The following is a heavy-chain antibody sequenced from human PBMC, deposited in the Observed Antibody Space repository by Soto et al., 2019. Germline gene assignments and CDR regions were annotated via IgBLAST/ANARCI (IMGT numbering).Heavy chain of an antibody. CDR3: ARQDGDGLYYFDY. CDR2: IYPRDSDT. Sequence: PGESLKISCKGSGYSFAFYLIAWVRQMPGKGLEWIGVIYPRDSDTRYSPSFQGQVTISTDKSINTAYLQWSSLKASDTAMYYCARQDGDGLYYFDYWGQGNLVTVSS. D-gene: IGHD4-17*01. V-gene: IGHV5-51*01. J-gene: IGHJ4*02. CDR1: GYSFAFYL.